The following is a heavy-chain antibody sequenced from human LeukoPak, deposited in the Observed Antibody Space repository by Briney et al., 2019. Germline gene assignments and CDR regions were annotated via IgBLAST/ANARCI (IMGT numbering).Heavy chain of an antibody. V-gene: IGHV3-15*01. CDR3: SIIGGPQDDDY. CDR2: IKSKTDGGTT. J-gene: IGHJ4*02. CDR1: GFTFSNAW. D-gene: IGHD2/OR15-2a*01. Sequence: GGSLRLSCAASGFTFSNAWMSWVRQAPGKGLEWVGRIKSKTDGGTTDYAAPVKGRFTISRDDSKNTLYLQMNSLKIKDTAVYYCSIIGGPQDDDYWGQGTLVTVSS.